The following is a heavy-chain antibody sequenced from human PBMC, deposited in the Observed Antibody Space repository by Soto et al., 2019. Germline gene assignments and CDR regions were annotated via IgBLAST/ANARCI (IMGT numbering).Heavy chain of an antibody. V-gene: IGHV3-53*01. CDR2: IYSGGST. CDR3: ARDYVYCSGGSCYPFDY. D-gene: IGHD2-15*01. CDR1: GFTVSSNY. Sequence: EVQLVESGGGLIQPGGSLRLSCAASGFTVSSNYMSWVRQAPGKGLEWVSVIYSGGSTYYADSVKGRLTISRDNSKNTLYLQMNSLRAEDTAVYYCARDYVYCSGGSCYPFDYWGQGTLVTVSS. J-gene: IGHJ4*02.